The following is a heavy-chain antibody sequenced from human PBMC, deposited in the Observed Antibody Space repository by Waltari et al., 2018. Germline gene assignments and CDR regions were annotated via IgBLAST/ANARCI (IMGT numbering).Heavy chain of an antibody. CDR3: GRWTSGSPDV. CDR2: TKNKRNGYTT. V-gene: IGHV3-72*01. Sequence: EVHLVESGGGLVQPGGSLRLPCAASGFTLRYHYMAWVRQAPGKGLEWVGRTKNKRNGYTTEYAASVRGRFTISRDESENSVYLQMNSLKTEDTAVYFCGRWTSGSPDVWGQGTLVTVSS. CDR1: GFTLRYHY. D-gene: IGHD1-26*01. J-gene: IGHJ4*02.